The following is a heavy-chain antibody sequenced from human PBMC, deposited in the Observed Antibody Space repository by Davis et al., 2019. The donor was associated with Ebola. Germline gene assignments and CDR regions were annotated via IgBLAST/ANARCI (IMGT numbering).Heavy chain of an antibody. Sequence: GESLKISCAASGFTFSSYSMNWVRQAPGKGLEWVSYISSSSSTIYYADSVKGRFTISRDNSNHTLYLQMNSLKAEDTAVYYCARGPYSRYYYYGLDVWGQGTTVTVSS. CDR3: ARGPYSRYYYYGLDV. D-gene: IGHD4-11*01. J-gene: IGHJ6*02. CDR1: GFTFSSYS. CDR2: ISSSSSTI. V-gene: IGHV3-48*01.